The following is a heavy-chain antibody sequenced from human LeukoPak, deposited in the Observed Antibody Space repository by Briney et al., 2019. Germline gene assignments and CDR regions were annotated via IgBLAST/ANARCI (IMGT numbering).Heavy chain of an antibody. J-gene: IGHJ4*02. V-gene: IGHV3-30*02. CDR3: ARVFAPEWYFDY. CDR1: GFTFSSYG. D-gene: IGHD3-3*01. Sequence: GGSLRLSCEASGFTFSSYGMHWVRQAPGKGLEWVTFIQYGGNNKDYVDSVKGRFTISRDNSKNTLYLQMNSLRAEDTAVYYCARVFAPEWYFDYWGQGTLVTVSS. CDR2: IQYGGNNK.